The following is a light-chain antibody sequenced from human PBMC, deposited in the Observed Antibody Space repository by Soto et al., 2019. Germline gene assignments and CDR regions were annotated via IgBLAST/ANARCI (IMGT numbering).Light chain of an antibody. CDR2: GTS. Sequence: EIVMTQSPATLSASPGERATLSCRASQGVSSNYLAWYQQKPGQAPRLLIYGTSSRATGIPDRFSGSGSGPEYTLTITRLEPEDFAVYSCQQYGFSPISFGQGTRLEIK. CDR1: QGVSSNY. V-gene: IGKV3-20*01. CDR3: QQYGFSPIS. J-gene: IGKJ5*01.